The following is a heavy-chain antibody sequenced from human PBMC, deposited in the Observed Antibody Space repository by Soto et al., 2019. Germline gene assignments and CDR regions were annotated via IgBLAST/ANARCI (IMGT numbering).Heavy chain of an antibody. CDR3: ARAGGYLNAFDI. CDR2: ISYDGSNK. V-gene: IGHV3-30-3*01. J-gene: IGHJ3*02. CDR1: GFTFSSYA. D-gene: IGHD3-16*01. Sequence: GSLRLSCAASGFTFSSYAMHWVRQAPGKGLEWVAVISYDGSNKYYADSVKGRFTISRDNSKNTLYLQMNSLRAEDTAVYYCARAGGYLNAFDIWGQGTMVTVSS.